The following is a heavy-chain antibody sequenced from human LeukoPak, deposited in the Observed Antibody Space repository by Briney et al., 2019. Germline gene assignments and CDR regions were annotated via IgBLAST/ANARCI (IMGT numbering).Heavy chain of an antibody. CDR1: GFTFTSYG. V-gene: IGHV1-18*01. CDR2: SSAHNGDT. CDR3: AREAYWSGGSCYPGALDT. D-gene: IGHD2-15*01. J-gene: IGHJ3*02. Sequence: ASVKVSCKASGFTFTSYGISWVRQAPGQGLEWMGLSSAHNGDTNYAQNIQDRGTMTTDTSKTTAYMELRSLRSDDTAVYYCAREAYWSGGSCYPGALDTWGQGTMVTVSS.